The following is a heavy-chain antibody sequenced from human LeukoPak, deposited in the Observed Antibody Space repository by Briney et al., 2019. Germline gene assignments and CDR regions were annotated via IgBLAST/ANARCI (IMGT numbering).Heavy chain of an antibody. CDR1: GFTLSTYG. Sequence: GGSLRLSCAASGFTLSTYGMYWVRQAPGKGLEWVAVIWNDGSNKHYADSVKGRFTISRDNAKNSLYLQMNSLRAEDTAGYYCARERRYGSRGYYHYWGQGTLVTVSS. D-gene: IGHD3-22*01. CDR2: IWNDGSNK. CDR3: ARERRYGSRGYYHY. J-gene: IGHJ4*02. V-gene: IGHV3-33*01.